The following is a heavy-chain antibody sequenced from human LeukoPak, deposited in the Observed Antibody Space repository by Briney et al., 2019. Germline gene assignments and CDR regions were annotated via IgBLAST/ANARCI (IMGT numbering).Heavy chain of an antibody. CDR3: ARSRSSGPTGNWFDP. V-gene: IGHV1-46*01. CDR1: GYTFTSYY. J-gene: IGHJ5*02. CDR2: INPSGGST. Sequence: ASVKVSCKASGYTFTSYYMHWVRQAPGQGLEWMGIINPSGGSTSYAQKFQGRVTITRDTSASTAYMELSSLRSEDTAVYYCARSRSSGPTGNWFDPWGQGTLVTVSS. D-gene: IGHD4-11*01.